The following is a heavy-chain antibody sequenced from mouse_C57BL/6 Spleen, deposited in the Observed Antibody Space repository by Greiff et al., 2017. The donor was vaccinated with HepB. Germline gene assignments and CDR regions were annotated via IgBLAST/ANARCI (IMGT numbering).Heavy chain of an antibody. CDR1: GFTFSDYY. CDR3: ARVNWDAMDY. CDR2: INYDGSST. Sequence: EVMLVESEGGLVQPGRSMKLSCTASGFTFSDYYMAWVRQVPEKGLEWVANINYDGSSTYYLDSLKSRFIISRDNAKNILYLQMSSLKSEDTATYYCARVNWDAMDYWGQGTSVTVSS. D-gene: IGHD4-1*02. J-gene: IGHJ4*01. V-gene: IGHV5-16*01.